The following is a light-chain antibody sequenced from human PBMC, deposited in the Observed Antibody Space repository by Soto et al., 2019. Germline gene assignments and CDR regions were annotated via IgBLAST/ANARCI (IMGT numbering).Light chain of an antibody. J-gene: IGKJ1*01. Sequence: DIKMTQSPSTLSASVGDRVTITCRASQSISSWLAWNQQKPGKAPKLLIYDASSLESGVPSRFSGSGSGTEFTFTISSLQPDDFATYYCQQYNSYSQTFGQGTKVDI. CDR2: DAS. CDR1: QSISSW. V-gene: IGKV1-5*01. CDR3: QQYNSYSQT.